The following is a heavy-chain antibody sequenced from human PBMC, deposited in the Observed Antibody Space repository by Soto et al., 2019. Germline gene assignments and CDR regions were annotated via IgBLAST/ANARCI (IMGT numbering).Heavy chain of an antibody. V-gene: IGHV4-31*03. CDR3: ASGSRSWYGHY. CDR1: GGSISSGGYY. Sequence: QVQLQESGPGLVKPSQTLSLTCTVSGGSISSGGYYWNWIRQHPGKGLEWIGHIYYSASTYYNPSLKSRVTISVDTSKNQFSLKLSSVTAADTAVYYCASGSRSWYGHYWGQGTLVTVSS. D-gene: IGHD6-13*01. CDR2: IYYSAST. J-gene: IGHJ4*02.